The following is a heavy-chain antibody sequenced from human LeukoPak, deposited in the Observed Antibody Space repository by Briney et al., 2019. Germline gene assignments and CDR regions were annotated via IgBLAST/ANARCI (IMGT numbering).Heavy chain of an antibody. D-gene: IGHD2/OR15-2a*01. J-gene: IGHJ3*02. V-gene: IGHV3-30*02. CDR2: IRYDGSNK. CDR1: GYTFTGYY. CDR3: ARLYDAFDI. Sequence: SCKASGYTFTGYYMHWVRQAPGKGLEWVTFIRYDGSNKYYADSVKGRFTISRDNSKNTLYLQMNSLRAEDTAVYYCARLYDAFDIRGQGTMVTVSS.